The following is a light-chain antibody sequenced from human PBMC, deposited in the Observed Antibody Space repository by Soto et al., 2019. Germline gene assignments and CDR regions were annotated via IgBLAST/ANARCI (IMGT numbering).Light chain of an antibody. J-gene: IGKJ1*01. Sequence: EVVMTQSPPTLSVSPGERVSLSCRASQSVDINLAWYQQKPGQAPRLLIYGASTRATDMPGRFSGRGSGTEFTLTISSLQSEDFAVYYCQQYRNWPRTFGQGTKVDI. CDR3: QQYRNWPRT. CDR2: GAS. CDR1: QSVDIN. V-gene: IGKV3-15*01.